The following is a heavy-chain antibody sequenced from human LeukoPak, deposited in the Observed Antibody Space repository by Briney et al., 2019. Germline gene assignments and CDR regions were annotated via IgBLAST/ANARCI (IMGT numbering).Heavy chain of an antibody. Sequence: GGSLRLSCAASGFTFSSHWMHWVRQAPGKGLVWVSRINSDGRTTGYADSVKGRFTISRDNAKNMLYLQMNSLRADDTAVYYCARVPLRAVAGPHPHLDYWGQGTLVTVPS. CDR3: ARVPLRAVAGPHPHLDY. V-gene: IGHV3-74*01. D-gene: IGHD6-19*01. CDR1: GFTFSSHW. J-gene: IGHJ4*02. CDR2: INSDGRTT.